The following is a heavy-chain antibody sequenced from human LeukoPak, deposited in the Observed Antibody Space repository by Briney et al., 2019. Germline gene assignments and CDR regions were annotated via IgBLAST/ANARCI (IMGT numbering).Heavy chain of an antibody. D-gene: IGHD3-10*02. J-gene: IGHJ6*04. CDR2: IKKDGSEK. CDR3: AELGITMIGGV. CDR1: GFTFSSHW. Sequence: GGSLRLSCAASGFTFSSHWMSWVRQAPGKGLEWMANIKKDGSEKYYVDAVKGRFTISRDNAKNSLYLQMNSLRAEDTAVYYCAELGITMIGGVWGKGTTVTISS. V-gene: IGHV3-7*01.